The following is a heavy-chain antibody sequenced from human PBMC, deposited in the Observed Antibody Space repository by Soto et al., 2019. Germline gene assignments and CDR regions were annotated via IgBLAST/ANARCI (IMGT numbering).Heavy chain of an antibody. CDR2: ISSDGSNE. CDR1: EITFSIYA. CDR3: ARDGRWFGELQDFVY. Sequence: PGGSLRLSCAASEITFSIYAMRWVRQAPGKGLEWVAVISSDGSNEYYADSVKGRFTISRDNSKNTLYLQMNSLRAEDTAVYYCARDGRWFGELQDFVYWGQGTLVTVSS. D-gene: IGHD3-10*01. V-gene: IGHV3-30-3*01. J-gene: IGHJ4*02.